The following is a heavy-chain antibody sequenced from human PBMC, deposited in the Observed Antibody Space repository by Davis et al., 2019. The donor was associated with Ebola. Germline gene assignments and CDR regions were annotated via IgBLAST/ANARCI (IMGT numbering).Heavy chain of an antibody. Sequence: ASVKVSCKASGFSFGSYTYHWVRRAPGQSLEGMGWINGGNGHPKYSQKFQGRVSMTMETFARTVYMEVSSLRAEDTAVYSCASSIHHYLDAFDIWGQGTVVSVSS. D-gene: IGHD1-26*01. V-gene: IGHV1-3*01. J-gene: IGHJ3*02. CDR1: GFSFGSYT. CDR2: INGGNGHP. CDR3: ASSIHHYLDAFDI.